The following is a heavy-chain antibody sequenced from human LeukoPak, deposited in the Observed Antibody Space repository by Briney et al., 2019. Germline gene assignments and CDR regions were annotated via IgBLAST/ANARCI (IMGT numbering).Heavy chain of an antibody. D-gene: IGHD1-7*01. CDR2: ISGSGTGT. V-gene: IGHV3-23*01. CDR1: GFTFSSYA. CDR3: AKEGGTGTRFDY. Sequence: PGGSLRLSCAASGFTFSSYAMSWVRQAPGKGLYWVSAISGSGTGTYYADSVRGRFTISRENSKNTLYLQMNSLRAEDTAVYYCAKEGGTGTRFDYWGQGTLVTVSS. J-gene: IGHJ4*02.